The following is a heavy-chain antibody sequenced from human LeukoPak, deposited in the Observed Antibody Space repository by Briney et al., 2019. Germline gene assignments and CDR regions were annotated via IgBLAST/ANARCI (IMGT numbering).Heavy chain of an antibody. CDR2: IYTSGST. V-gene: IGHV4-61*02. CDR1: GGSISSGSYY. Sequence: SETLSLTCTVSGGSISSGSYYWSWIRQPAGKGLEWIGRIYTSGSTNYNPSLKSRVTISVDTSKNQFSLKLSFVTAADTAVYYCARTAWGYDPFFDYWGQGTLVTVSS. J-gene: IGHJ4*02. D-gene: IGHD5-12*01. CDR3: ARTAWGYDPFFDY.